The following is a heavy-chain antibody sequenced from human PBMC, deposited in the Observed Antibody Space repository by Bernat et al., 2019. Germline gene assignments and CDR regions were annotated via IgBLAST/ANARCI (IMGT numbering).Heavy chain of an antibody. CDR2: IIPIFGTA. D-gene: IGHD5-12*01. J-gene: IGHJ2*01. V-gene: IGHV1-69*13. CDR3: ARDSVATHYWYFDL. CDR1: GYTFTSYG. Sequence: QVQLVQSGAEVKKPGASVKVSCKASGYTFTSYGISWVRQAPGQGLEWMGGIIPIFGTANYAQKFQGRVTITADKSTSTAYMELSSLRSEDTAVYYCARDSVATHYWYFDLWGRGTLVTVSS.